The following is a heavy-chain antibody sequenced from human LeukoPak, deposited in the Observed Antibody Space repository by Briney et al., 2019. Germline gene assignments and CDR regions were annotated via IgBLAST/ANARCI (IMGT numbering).Heavy chain of an antibody. CDR1: GFTFSNYA. CDR3: AKGLTMIVVVIPFDY. Sequence: SGGSLRLSCAASGFTFSNYAMSWVRQAPGKGLEWVSSISGSGGSTYYADAVKGRFTISIDNSKNTLYLQMNSLRAEDTAVYYCAKGLTMIVVVIPFDYWGQGTLVTVSS. D-gene: IGHD3-22*01. V-gene: IGHV3-23*01. J-gene: IGHJ4*02. CDR2: ISGSGGST.